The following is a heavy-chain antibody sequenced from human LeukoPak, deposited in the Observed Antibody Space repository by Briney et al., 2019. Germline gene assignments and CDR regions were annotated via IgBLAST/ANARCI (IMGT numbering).Heavy chain of an antibody. J-gene: IGHJ4*02. CDR2: ISYDGTNK. CDR1: EFTFSNYG. V-gene: IGHV3-30*18. CDR3: AKGYYYDSDGYYQHFDY. D-gene: IGHD3-22*01. Sequence: GGSLRLSCAASEFTFSNYGMHWVRQAPGKGLEWVAVISYDGTNKHYADSVKGRFTISRDNSKNTLYLQMNSLRAEDTAVYYCAKGYYYDSDGYYQHFDYWGQGTLVTVSS.